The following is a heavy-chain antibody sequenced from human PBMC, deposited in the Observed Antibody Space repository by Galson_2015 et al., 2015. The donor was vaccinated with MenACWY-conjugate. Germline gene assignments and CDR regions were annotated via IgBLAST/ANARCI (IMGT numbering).Heavy chain of an antibody. Sequence: SLRLSCAASGFTFSSYWMYWVRRAPGKGLVWVAHINRDDSTINYAESVKGRFTISRDNAKNMLYLQMNSLRVEDTAVYYCARDPERGDGYVLDYWGQGTLVTVSS. V-gene: IGHV3-74*01. D-gene: IGHD5-24*01. CDR2: INRDDSTI. CDR1: GFTFSSYW. J-gene: IGHJ4*02. CDR3: ARDPERGDGYVLDY.